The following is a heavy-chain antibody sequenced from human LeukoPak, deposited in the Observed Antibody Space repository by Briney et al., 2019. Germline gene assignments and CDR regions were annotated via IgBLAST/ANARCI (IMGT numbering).Heavy chain of an antibody. Sequence: ASVKVSCKASGYTFTSYAMNWVRQAPGQGLEWMGWINTNTGNPTYAQGFTGRCVFSLDTSVSTAYLQISSLKAEDTAVYYCARTAYYYGSGSYYYGYMDVWGKGTTVTVSS. V-gene: IGHV7-4-1*02. CDR1: GYTFTSYA. CDR2: INTNTGNP. CDR3: ARTAYYYGSGSYYYGYMDV. J-gene: IGHJ6*03. D-gene: IGHD3-10*01.